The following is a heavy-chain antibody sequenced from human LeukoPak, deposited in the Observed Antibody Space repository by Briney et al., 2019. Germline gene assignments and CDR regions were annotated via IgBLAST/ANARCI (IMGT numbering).Heavy chain of an antibody. V-gene: IGHV3-21*04. CDR1: GFTFSSYS. J-gene: IGHJ4*02. CDR2: ISSSSSYI. D-gene: IGHD3-16*01. Sequence: GGSLRLSCAASGFTFSSYSMNWVRQAPGKGLEWVSSISSSSSYIYYADSVKGRFTISRDNAKNSLYLQMNSLRAEDTAVYYCASSELWLYGVDYWGQGTLVTVSS. CDR3: ASSELWLYGVDY.